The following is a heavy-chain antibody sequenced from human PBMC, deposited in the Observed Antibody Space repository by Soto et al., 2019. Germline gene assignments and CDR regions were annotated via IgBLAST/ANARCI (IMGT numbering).Heavy chain of an antibody. Sequence: ASVKVSCKASGYTFTGYYMHWVRQAPGQGLEWMGWINPNTGRANYAQKFQGRVTITADESTSTAYMELSSLRSEDTAVYYCARSQGSSTSLEIYYYYYYGMDVWGQGTTVTVSS. CDR2: INPNTGRA. CDR3: ARSQGSSTSLEIYYYYYYGMDV. CDR1: GYTFTGYY. V-gene: IGHV1-2*02. J-gene: IGHJ6*02. D-gene: IGHD2-2*01.